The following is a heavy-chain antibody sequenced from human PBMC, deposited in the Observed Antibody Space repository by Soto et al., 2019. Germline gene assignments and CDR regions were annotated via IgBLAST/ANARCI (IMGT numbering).Heavy chain of an antibody. J-gene: IGHJ5*02. CDR2: MSPNSGNT. CDR1: GYTFTNVD. V-gene: IGHV1-8*02. Sequence: QVQLVQSGAEVKKPGASVKVSCKTSGYTFTNVDINWVRQDAGQGLEWIGWMSPNSGNTGYAQKFQGRVTLTRDTSISTAYMELSSLRSEDTAVYYCARGMSDGFGEVSWGQGTLVTVSS. CDR3: ARGMSDGFGEVS. D-gene: IGHD3-10*01.